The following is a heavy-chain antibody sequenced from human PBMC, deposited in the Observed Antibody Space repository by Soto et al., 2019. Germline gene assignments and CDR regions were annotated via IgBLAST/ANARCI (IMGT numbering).Heavy chain of an antibody. CDR3: AHRVLRTVFGLVTTTAIYFDF. J-gene: IGHJ4*02. CDR1: GFSLTTSGVG. D-gene: IGHD3-3*01. CDR2: IYWDDDT. Sequence: QITLNESGPTQVKPRQTLTLTCTFSGFSLTTSGVGVGCIRQSPGKAPERLALIYWDDDTRYSPSLKSRLTITKDTSKNQVVLTMADLDPADTATYYCAHRVLRTVFGLVTTTAIYFDFWGQGTPVAVSS. V-gene: IGHV2-5*02.